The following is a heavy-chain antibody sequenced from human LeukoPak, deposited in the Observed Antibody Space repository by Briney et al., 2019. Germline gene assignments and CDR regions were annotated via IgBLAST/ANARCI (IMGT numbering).Heavy chain of an antibody. Sequence: SETLSLTCTVSGGSISSYYWSWIRQPPGKGLEWIGYIYYSGSTNYNPSLKSRVTISVDTSKNQFSLKLSSVTAADTAVYYCARDPSQETDYWGQGTLATVSS. CDR1: GGSISSYY. CDR2: IYYSGST. CDR3: ARDPSQETDY. D-gene: IGHD5-24*01. J-gene: IGHJ4*02. V-gene: IGHV4-59*12.